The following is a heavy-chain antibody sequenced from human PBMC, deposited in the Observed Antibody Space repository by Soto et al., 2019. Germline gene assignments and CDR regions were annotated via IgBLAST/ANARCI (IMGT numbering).Heavy chain of an antibody. CDR3: ARRRSSTAFDI. D-gene: IGHD2-2*01. CDR2: IYPGDSDT. Sequence: GSLKISCKASGYSFTTYWIGWVRQKPGKGLEWMAMIYPGDSDTRDSPSFQGQVTISADKSTSTAYLQWSNLKASDTAMYYCARRRSSTAFDIWGQGTMVTVSS. CDR1: GYSFTTYW. J-gene: IGHJ3*02. V-gene: IGHV5-51*01.